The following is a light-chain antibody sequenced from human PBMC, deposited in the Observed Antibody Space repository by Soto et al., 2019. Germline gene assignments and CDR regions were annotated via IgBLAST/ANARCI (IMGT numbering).Light chain of an antibody. V-gene: IGLV1-44*01. Sequence: QSVLTQPPSASGTPGQTVTISCSGSSSNIGSNTVNWYQQLPGTAPKLLIYTNSQRPSGVPDRFSGSKSGTSASLAIRGLQSEDEADYYCASWDDSLNGVLFGGGTKVTVL. J-gene: IGLJ2*01. CDR1: SSNIGSNT. CDR2: TNS. CDR3: ASWDDSLNGVL.